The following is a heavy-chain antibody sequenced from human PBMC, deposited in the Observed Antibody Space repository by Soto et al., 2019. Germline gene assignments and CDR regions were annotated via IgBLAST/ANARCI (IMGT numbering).Heavy chain of an antibody. D-gene: IGHD3-10*01. CDR2: IIPAFGTP. J-gene: IGHJ6*02. V-gene: IGHV1-69*01. Sequence: QVQLAQSGAEVKKRGSSVKVSCRVSGGTFNNYAISWVRQAPGEGLEWMGGIIPAFGTPKYAQRFQDRVTISADVYAATAYMELTSLRSDETAVYYCARDTREITRVRGVIPYYIYHMDVWGPGTTVAVSS. CDR3: ARDTREITRVRGVIPYYIYHMDV. CDR1: GGTFNNYA.